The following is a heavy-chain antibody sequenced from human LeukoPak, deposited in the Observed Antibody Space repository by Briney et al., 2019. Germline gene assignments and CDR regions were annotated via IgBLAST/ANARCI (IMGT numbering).Heavy chain of an antibody. D-gene: IGHD6-19*01. CDR3: ARVAGSIDY. CDR1: RYTLTSYD. V-gene: IGHV1-8*03. J-gene: IGHJ4*02. Sequence: ATVKVSCKASRYTLTSYDINCVPPAPERGVEWMGWMNPNSGYTGYAQKFQGRAAITRDTSISTAYMELSRLRSEDTVVYYCARVAGSIDYWGQGTLVTVSS. CDR2: MNPNSGYT.